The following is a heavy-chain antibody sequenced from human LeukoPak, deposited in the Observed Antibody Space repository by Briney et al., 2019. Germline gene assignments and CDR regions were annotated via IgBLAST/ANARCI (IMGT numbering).Heavy chain of an antibody. CDR3: ARDSDRSIAASYWYFDL. CDR1: GYTFTSYY. J-gene: IGHJ2*01. CDR2: INPSGGST. V-gene: IGHV1-46*01. D-gene: IGHD6-13*01. Sequence: ASVKASCKASGYTFTSYYMHWVRQAPGQGLEWMGIINPSGGSTSYAQKFQGRVTMTRDTSTSTVYMELSSLRSEDTAVYYCARDSDRSIAASYWYFDLWGRGTLVTVSS.